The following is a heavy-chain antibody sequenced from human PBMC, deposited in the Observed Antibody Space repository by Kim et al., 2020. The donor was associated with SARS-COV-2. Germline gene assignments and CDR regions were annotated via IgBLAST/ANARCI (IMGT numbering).Heavy chain of an antibody. J-gene: IGHJ4*02. D-gene: IGHD3-10*01. CDR2: IKSKTNGGTT. Sequence: GGSLRLSCVASGFTFTKAWMRWVRQRPGKGLEWVSRIKSKTNGGTTDYAAPVKGRFTISRDDSRGTLDLQMNSLKTEDSGVYYCTTDPVARPSGEFFYDVWGQGTLLTVSS. CDR3: TTDPVARPSGEFFYDV. V-gene: IGHV3-15*01. CDR1: GFTFTKAW.